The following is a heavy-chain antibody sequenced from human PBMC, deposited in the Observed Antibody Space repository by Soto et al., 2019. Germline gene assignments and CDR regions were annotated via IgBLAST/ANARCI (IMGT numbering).Heavy chain of an antibody. Sequence: QVQLVQSGVEVKKPGASVRVSCKASGYTFTNYGITWVRQAPGQGLEWLGWISGYNGNTNYAQKFQGRVTMTTDTSTSNAYMDLRSLRYDDTAVYYCARGGRFAVADTDYWGQGTLLTVSS. CDR1: GYTFTNYG. D-gene: IGHD3-3*01. V-gene: IGHV1-18*01. J-gene: IGHJ4*02. CDR3: ARGGRFAVADTDY. CDR2: ISGYNGNT.